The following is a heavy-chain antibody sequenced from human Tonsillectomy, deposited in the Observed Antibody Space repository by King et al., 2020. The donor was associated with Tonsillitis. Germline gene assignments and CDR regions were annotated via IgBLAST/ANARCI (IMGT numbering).Heavy chain of an antibody. J-gene: IGHJ3*02. CDR2: IKSKISGGTA. Sequence: QLVQSGGALVKPGGSLRLSCAASGLTFANAWMTWVRQAPGKGLEWVGRIKSKISGGTARHAAPVKGRFTISRDDSKNTLYLQMNTLKTEDTAVYYCTTGYSDCSGYHGDDAFDIWGQGTMVTVSS. D-gene: IGHD3-22*01. CDR3: TTGYSDCSGYHGDDAFDI. CDR1: GLTFANAW. V-gene: IGHV3-15*02.